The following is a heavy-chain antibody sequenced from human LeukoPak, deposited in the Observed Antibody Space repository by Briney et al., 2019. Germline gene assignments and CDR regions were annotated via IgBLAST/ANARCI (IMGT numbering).Heavy chain of an antibody. V-gene: IGHV3-23*01. J-gene: IGHJ3*02. CDR3: ARDNPAAFDI. Sequence: GGSLRLSCAASGFTFSSYAMSWVRQAPGKGLEWVSAISGSGGSTYYADSVKGRFTISRDNAKNSLYLQMNSLRAEDTAVYYCARDNPAAFDIWGQGTMVTVSS. D-gene: IGHD1-14*01. CDR2: ISGSGGST. CDR1: GFTFSSYA.